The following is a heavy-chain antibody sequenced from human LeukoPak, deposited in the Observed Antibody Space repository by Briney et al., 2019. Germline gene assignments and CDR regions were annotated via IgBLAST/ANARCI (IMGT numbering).Heavy chain of an antibody. CDR2: IYYSGST. J-gene: IGHJ3*02. CDR3: ARDGPMTQSGAFDI. D-gene: IGHD3-10*01. V-gene: IGHV4-59*01. CDR1: GGSISSYY. Sequence: ASETLSLTCTVSGGSISSYYWRWVRQPPGKGLGWIGDIYYSGSTNYNPSLKSRVTISVDTSKNQFSLKLSSVTAADTAVYYCARDGPMTQSGAFDIWGQGTMVTVSS.